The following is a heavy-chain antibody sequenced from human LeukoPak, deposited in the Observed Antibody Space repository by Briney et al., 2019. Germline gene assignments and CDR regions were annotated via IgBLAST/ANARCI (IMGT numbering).Heavy chain of an antibody. CDR3: ARSRRADIVVVVADF. CDR1: GFTFSSYS. Sequence: GGSLRLSCAASGFTFSSYSMNWVRQAPGKGLEWVSSISSSSSYIYYADSVKGRFTISRDNAKNSLYLQMNSPRAEDTAVYYCARSRRADIVVVVADFWGQGTLVTVSS. J-gene: IGHJ4*02. CDR2: ISSSSSYI. V-gene: IGHV3-21*01. D-gene: IGHD2-15*01.